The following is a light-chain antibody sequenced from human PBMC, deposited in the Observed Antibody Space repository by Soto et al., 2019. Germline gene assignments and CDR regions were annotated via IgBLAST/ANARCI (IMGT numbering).Light chain of an antibody. CDR3: QVWDYSTDDVV. V-gene: IGLV3-21*02. Sequence: SYELTQPPSVSVAPGQTASITCGGDNSGGRSVHWYQQKPGQAPVVVVDHDSDRPSGIPERFSGSNSGNMATLTISRVEAGDEAVYHCQVWDYSTDDVVFGGGTKLTVL. CDR1: NSGGRS. J-gene: IGLJ2*01. CDR2: HDS.